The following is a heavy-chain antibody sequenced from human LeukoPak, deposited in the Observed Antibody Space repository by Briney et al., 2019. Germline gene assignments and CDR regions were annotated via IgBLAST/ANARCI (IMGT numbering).Heavy chain of an antibody. V-gene: IGHV4-59*12. Sequence: SPSETLSLTCPVSAASITTYYWSWIRQPPGKGLEWVGYIFYTGDTSYSPSLKNRVTMSVDTSKNQFSLKLSSVTAADTAVYYCARETGYSSGWYQYYFDYWGQGTLVTVSS. CDR1: AASITTYY. CDR2: IFYTGDT. D-gene: IGHD6-19*01. CDR3: ARETGYSSGWYQYYFDY. J-gene: IGHJ4*02.